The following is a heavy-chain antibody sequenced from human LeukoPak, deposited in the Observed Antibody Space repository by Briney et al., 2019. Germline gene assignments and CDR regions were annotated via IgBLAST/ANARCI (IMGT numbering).Heavy chain of an antibody. Sequence: ASVKVSCKASGYTFTRNTINWVRQAPGQGLEWMGWVNTNTGNPTYAQGFTGRFVFSSNTSVSTAYLQIGSLKAEDTAVYYCVTNFDSSGYFGYWGQGTLVTVSS. J-gene: IGHJ4*02. V-gene: IGHV7-4-1*01. CDR1: GYTFTRNT. CDR3: VTNFDSSGYFGY. D-gene: IGHD3-22*01. CDR2: VNTNTGNP.